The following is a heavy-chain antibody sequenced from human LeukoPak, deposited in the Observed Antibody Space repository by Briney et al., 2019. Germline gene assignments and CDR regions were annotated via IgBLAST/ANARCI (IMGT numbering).Heavy chain of an antibody. CDR3: AKDLREEGAFDI. D-gene: IGHD1-26*01. V-gene: IGHV3-23*01. Sequence: GGSLRLSCAASGFTFSSYAMSWVRQAPWKGLEWVSAISGSGGSTYYADSVKGRFTISRDNSKNTLYLQMNSLRAEDTAVYYCAKDLREEGAFDIWGQGTTVTVSS. J-gene: IGHJ3*02. CDR2: ISGSGGST. CDR1: GFTFSSYA.